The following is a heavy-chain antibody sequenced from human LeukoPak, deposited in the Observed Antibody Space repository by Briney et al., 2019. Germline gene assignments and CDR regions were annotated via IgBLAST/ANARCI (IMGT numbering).Heavy chain of an antibody. CDR1: GFTFINYN. Sequence: GGSLRLSCAASGFTFINYNMNWVRQAPGKGLEWVSSVSSSSAYIYYADSVKGRFTISRDNAKSSLYLQMNSLRAEDTAVYYCARVMTTVIKAFDYWGQGTLVTVSS. CDR3: ARVMTTVIKAFDY. J-gene: IGHJ4*02. D-gene: IGHD4-17*01. CDR2: VSSSSAYI. V-gene: IGHV3-21*01.